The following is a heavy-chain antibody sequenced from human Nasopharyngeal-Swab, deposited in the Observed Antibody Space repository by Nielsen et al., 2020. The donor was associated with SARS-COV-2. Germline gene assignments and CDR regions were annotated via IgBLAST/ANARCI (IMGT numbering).Heavy chain of an antibody. CDR3: ARASHVVRFLEPYFDY. CDR2: INHSGST. J-gene: IGHJ4*02. D-gene: IGHD3-3*01. V-gene: IGHV4-34*01. CDR1: GGSFSGYY. Sequence: SETLSLTCAVYGGSFSGYYWSWIRQPPGKGLEWIGEINHSGSTNYNPSLKSRVTISVDTSKNQFSLKLSSVTAADTAVYYCARASHVVRFLEPYFDYWGQGTLVTVSS.